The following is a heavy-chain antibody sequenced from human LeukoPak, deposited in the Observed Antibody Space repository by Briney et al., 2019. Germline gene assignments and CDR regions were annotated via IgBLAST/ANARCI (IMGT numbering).Heavy chain of an antibody. CDR3: ARVGSGLAQKYYYYGVDV. Sequence: SETLSLTCTVSGDSISSSSYYWGWIRQPPGKGLEWIGSIYYSGITYSNPSLKSRVIISVDTSKNQFSLKLSSVTAADTAVYYCARVGSGLAQKYYYYGVDVWGQGTTVTVSS. CDR1: GDSISSSSYY. D-gene: IGHD3-3*02. V-gene: IGHV4-39*07. J-gene: IGHJ6*02. CDR2: IYYSGIT.